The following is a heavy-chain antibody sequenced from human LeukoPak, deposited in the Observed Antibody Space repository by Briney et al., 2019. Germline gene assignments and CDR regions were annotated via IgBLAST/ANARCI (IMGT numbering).Heavy chain of an antibody. CDR3: ARPDIVGTRDPFDY. V-gene: IGHV1-46*01. Sequence: ASVKVSCKASGYTFSSNYMHWVRQAPGQGLEWMGIIDPNGGSTRYGQKFQGRVTMTRDTSTSTVYMELSSLRSEDTAVYYCARPDIVGTRDPFDYWGQGTLVIVTS. J-gene: IGHJ4*02. CDR1: GYTFSSNY. CDR2: IDPNGGST. D-gene: IGHD1-26*01.